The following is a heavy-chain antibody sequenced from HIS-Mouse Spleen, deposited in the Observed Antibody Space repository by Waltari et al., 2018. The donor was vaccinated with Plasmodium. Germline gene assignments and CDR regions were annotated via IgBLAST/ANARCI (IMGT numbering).Heavy chain of an antibody. CDR1: GGSISSYY. V-gene: IGHV4-59*08. J-gene: IGHJ4*02. CDR3: ARLRYSYGYFDY. Sequence: QVQLQGSGPGLVKPSETLSLTCTVSGGSISSYYWSWIRQPPGKGLEWIGYIYYSGSTNYNPSLKSRVTISVDTSKNQFSLKLSSVTAADTAVYYCARLRYSYGYFDYWGQGTLVTVSS. D-gene: IGHD5-18*01. CDR2: IYYSGST.